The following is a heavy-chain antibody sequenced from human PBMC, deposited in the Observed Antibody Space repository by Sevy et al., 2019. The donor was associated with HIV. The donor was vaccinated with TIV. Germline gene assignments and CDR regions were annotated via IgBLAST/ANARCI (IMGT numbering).Heavy chain of an antibody. Sequence: GGSLRLSCAASGFIFSSYAMNWVRQAPGKGLEWISYIDNSGTNKYYSDSVRGRFTISRNNAKNSLYLQMNSLRAEDTAVYYCARDLPPSATTVAHFDYWGQGTLVTVSS. V-gene: IGHV3-48*03. CDR1: GFIFSSYA. J-gene: IGHJ4*02. D-gene: IGHD4-17*01. CDR3: ARDLPPSATTVAHFDY. CDR2: IDNSGTNK.